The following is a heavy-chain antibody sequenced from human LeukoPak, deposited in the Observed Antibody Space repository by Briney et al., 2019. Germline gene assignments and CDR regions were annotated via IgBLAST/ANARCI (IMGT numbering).Heavy chain of an antibody. CDR3: AKSYDILTGLFDY. J-gene: IGHJ4*02. CDR2: ISGSGGRT. Sequence: PGGSLRLSCAASGFTFDGYAMSWVRQAPGKGLECVSAISGSGGRTYYADSVKGRFTISRDNSKNTLYLQMNSLRAEDTAVYYCAKSYDILTGLFDYWGQGTLVTVSS. CDR1: GFTFDGYA. V-gene: IGHV3-23*01. D-gene: IGHD3-9*01.